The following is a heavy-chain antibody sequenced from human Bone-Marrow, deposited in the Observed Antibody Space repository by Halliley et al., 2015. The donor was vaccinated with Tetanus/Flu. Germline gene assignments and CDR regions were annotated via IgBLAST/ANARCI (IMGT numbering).Heavy chain of an antibody. Sequence: TLSLTCTVSGGSISSFYWSWIRQPPGKGLEWLGLISYTGSTNYNPSLQSRVTISVDTSKNQFSRRLSFVTAADTALYYCVIGAGWQPDYWGPGPLVTVPS. CDR1: GGSISSFY. J-gene: IGHJ4*02. V-gene: IGHV4-59*01. CDR3: VIGAGWQPDY. CDR2: ISYTGST.